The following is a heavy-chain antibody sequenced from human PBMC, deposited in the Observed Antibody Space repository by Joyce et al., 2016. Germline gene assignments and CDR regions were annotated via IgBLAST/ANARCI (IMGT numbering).Heavy chain of an antibody. CDR1: GLPLSNYG. V-gene: IGHV3-30*18. D-gene: IGHD6-25*01. CDR3: AKILTATYSSGWFLDY. J-gene: IGHJ4*02. Sequence: QVQLVESGGGVVQPGRSLRLSCAASGLPLSNYGVHWVRQAPGKGLGWVAVISYDGIYKYYDDSVKGRFTISRDNSKNTVFLEMNSLRTEDTAVYYCAKILTATYSSGWFLDYWGQGTLVTVSS. CDR2: ISYDGIYK.